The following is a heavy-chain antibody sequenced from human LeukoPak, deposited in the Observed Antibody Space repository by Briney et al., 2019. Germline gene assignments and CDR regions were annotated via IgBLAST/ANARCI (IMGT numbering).Heavy chain of an antibody. CDR1: GFTFSSYW. CDR3: ARDFKAVARWDFDY. J-gene: IGHJ4*02. Sequence: PGGSLRLSWAASGFTFSSYWMSWVRQAPGKGLEWVANIKQDGSEKYYVDSVKGRFTISRDNAKNSLYLQMNSLRAEDTAVYYCARDFKAVARWDFDYWGQGTLVTVSS. V-gene: IGHV3-7*01. D-gene: IGHD6-19*01. CDR2: IKQDGSEK.